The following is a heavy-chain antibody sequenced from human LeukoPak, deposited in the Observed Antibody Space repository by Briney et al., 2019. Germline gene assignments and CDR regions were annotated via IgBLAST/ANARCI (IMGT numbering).Heavy chain of an antibody. J-gene: IGHJ4*02. Sequence: GGSLRLSCAASGFTFSMFSMNWVRQAPGKGLEWISYISSSSSTIHYADSVKGRFTISRDNAKKSLYLQMSSLRAEDTALYFCVRDSYCGGHCYRLHDLWGQGTLVAVSS. CDR1: GFTFSMFS. D-gene: IGHD2-21*02. CDR2: ISSSSSTI. V-gene: IGHV3-48*01. CDR3: VRDSYCGGHCYRLHDL.